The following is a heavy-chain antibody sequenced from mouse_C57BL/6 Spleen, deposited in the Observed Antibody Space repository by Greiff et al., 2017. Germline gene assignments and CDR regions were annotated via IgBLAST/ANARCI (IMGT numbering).Heavy chain of an antibody. CDR1: GYTFTSYW. D-gene: IGHD1-1*01. CDR3: ARYDGSSYWYFDV. V-gene: IGHV1-64*01. Sequence: VQLQQPGAELVKPGASVKLSCKASGYTFTSYWMHWVKQRPGQGLEWIGMIHPNSGSTNYNEKFKSKATLTVDKSSSTAYMQISSLTSEDSAVYYCARYDGSSYWYFDVWGTGTTVTVSS. J-gene: IGHJ1*03. CDR2: IHPNSGST.